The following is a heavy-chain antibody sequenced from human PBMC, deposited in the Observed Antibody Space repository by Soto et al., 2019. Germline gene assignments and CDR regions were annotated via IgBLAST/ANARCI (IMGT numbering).Heavy chain of an antibody. CDR2: IYYSGST. CDR3: ARRVGFGELPNWFDP. J-gene: IGHJ5*02. V-gene: IGHV4-59*08. D-gene: IGHD3-10*01. CDR1: GGSISSYY. Sequence: PSETLSLTCTVSGGSISSYYWSWIRQPPGKGLEWIGYIYYSGSTNYSPSLKSRVTISVDTSKNQFSLKLSSVTAADTAVYYCARRVGFGELPNWFDPWGQGTLVTVSS.